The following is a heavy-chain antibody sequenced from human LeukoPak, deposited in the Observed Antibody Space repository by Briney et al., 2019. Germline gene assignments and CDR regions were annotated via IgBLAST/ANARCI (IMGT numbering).Heavy chain of an antibody. CDR3: ARTTAWARTKFDY. J-gene: IGHJ4*02. Sequence: ASVKVSCKASGYIFTGYGFTWVRQAPGQGLEWVGWISAYSDNANYAQNLQGRVTITTDTSTSTAYMELRSLRSDDTAVYYCARTTAWARTKFDYWGQGTLVTVSP. D-gene: IGHD1-14*01. CDR1: GYIFTGYG. V-gene: IGHV1-18*01. CDR2: ISAYSDNA.